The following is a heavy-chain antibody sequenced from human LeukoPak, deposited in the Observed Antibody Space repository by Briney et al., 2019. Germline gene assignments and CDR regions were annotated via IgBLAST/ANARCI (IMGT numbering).Heavy chain of an antibody. CDR3: ARAPPPGIAVADGFFDY. Sequence: TGGSLRLSCAASGFTFRSYGMSWVRQAPGKGLEWIGYIYYSGSTNYNPSLKSRVTISVDTSKNQFSLKLSSVTAADTAVYYCARAPPPGIAVADGFFDYWGQGTLVTVSS. J-gene: IGHJ4*02. D-gene: IGHD6-19*01. CDR2: IYYSGST. V-gene: IGHV4-59*01. CDR1: GFTFRSYG.